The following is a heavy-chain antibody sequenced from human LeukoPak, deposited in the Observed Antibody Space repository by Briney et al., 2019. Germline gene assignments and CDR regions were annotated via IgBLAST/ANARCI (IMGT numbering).Heavy chain of an antibody. Sequence: ASVKVSCKASGYTFTSYYIHWVRQAPGQGLEWMGIINPSGGSTSYAQKFQGRVTMTRDMSTSTVYMELSSLRSDDTAVYYCARVGYDFWSGPPFDYWGQGTLVTVSS. D-gene: IGHD3-3*01. CDR3: ARVGYDFWSGPPFDY. CDR1: GYTFTSYY. CDR2: INPSGGST. V-gene: IGHV1-46*01. J-gene: IGHJ4*02.